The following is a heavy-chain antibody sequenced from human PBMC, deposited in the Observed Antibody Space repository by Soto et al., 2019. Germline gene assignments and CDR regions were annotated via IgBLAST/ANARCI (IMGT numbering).Heavy chain of an antibody. CDR2: ISAYNGNT. Sequence: QVQLVQSGAEVKKPGASVKVSCKASGYTFTSYGISWVRQAPGQGLEWMGWISAYNGNTNYAQKLQGRVTMTTDTSTGTAYMKLRSLRSDDTAVYYCARVSGYDILTGTYYYYGMDVWGQGTTVTVSS. CDR1: GYTFTSYG. J-gene: IGHJ6*02. V-gene: IGHV1-18*01. CDR3: ARVSGYDILTGTYYYYGMDV. D-gene: IGHD3-9*01.